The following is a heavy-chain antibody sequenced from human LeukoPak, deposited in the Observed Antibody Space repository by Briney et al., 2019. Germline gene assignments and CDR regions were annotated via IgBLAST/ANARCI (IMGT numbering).Heavy chain of an antibody. D-gene: IGHD3-3*01. CDR1: GFTFSSYA. J-gene: IGHJ4*02. CDR3: ATTKINDFWSGQGPPDY. CDR2: ISGSGGST. Sequence: GGSLRLSCAASGFTFSSYAMSWVRQAPGKGLEWVSAISGSGGSTYYADSVKGRFTISRDNSKNTLYLQMNSLRAEDTAVYYCATTKINDFWSGQGPPDYWGQGTLVTVSS. V-gene: IGHV3-23*01.